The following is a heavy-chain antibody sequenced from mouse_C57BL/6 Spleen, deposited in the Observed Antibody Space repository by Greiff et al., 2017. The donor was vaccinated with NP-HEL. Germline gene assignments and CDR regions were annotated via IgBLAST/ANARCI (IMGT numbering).Heavy chain of an antibody. CDR2: ISSCSSTI. V-gene: IGHV5-17*01. CDR3: ARCSTTVVFDY. J-gene: IGHJ2*01. Sequence: EVQGVESGGGLVKPGGSLKLSCAASGFTFSDYGMHWVRPAPEKGLEWVSYISSCSSTIYYAATVQGRFTISRDNAKNTLFLQMTRLRSEDTAMYYCARCSTTVVFDYWGQGTTLTVSS. D-gene: IGHD1-1*01. CDR1: GFTFSDYG.